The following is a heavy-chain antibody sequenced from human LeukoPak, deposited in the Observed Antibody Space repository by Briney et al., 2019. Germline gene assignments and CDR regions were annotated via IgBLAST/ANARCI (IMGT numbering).Heavy chain of an antibody. CDR3: ARLARGSY. V-gene: IGHV3-30*04. D-gene: IGHD3-10*01. Sequence: GGSLRLSCAASGFTFSSYAMHWVRQAPGKGLEWVAVISYDGSNKYYADSVKGRFTISRDNSKNTLYLQMNSLRAEDTAVYYCARLARGSYWGQGTLVTVSS. CDR2: ISYDGSNK. CDR1: GFTFSSYA. J-gene: IGHJ4*02.